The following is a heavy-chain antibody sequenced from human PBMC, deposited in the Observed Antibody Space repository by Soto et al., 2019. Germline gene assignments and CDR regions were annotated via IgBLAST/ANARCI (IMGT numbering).Heavy chain of an antibody. CDR3: AREGLEAGSFDY. V-gene: IGHV4-59*01. J-gene: IGHJ4*02. CDR1: GCSISSYY. CDR2: IYYSGST. D-gene: IGHD3-10*01. Sequence: PSETLSLTCTVSGCSISSYYWSWIRQPPGKGLEWIGYIYYSGSTNYNPSLKSRVTISVDTSKNQFSLKLSSVTAADTAVYYCAREGLEAGSFDYWGQGTLVTVSS.